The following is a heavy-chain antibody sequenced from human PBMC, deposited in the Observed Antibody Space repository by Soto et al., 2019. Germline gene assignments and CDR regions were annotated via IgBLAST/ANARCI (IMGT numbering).Heavy chain of an antibody. Sequence: QVQLVQSGAEVKKPWASVKVSCKASGYTFTSYGLSWVRQAPGQGLEWMGWISAYNGNTNYAQKPQGRVTMTTDTSTSTADMELRSLTSDDTAVYYCARDSPPVDYWGQGTLVTVSS. J-gene: IGHJ4*02. CDR1: GYTFTSYG. CDR3: ARDSPPVDY. V-gene: IGHV1-18*01. CDR2: ISAYNGNT.